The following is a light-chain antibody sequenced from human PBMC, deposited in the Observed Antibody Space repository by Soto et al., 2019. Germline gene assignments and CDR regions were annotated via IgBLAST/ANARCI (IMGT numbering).Light chain of an antibody. CDR3: QQYGNSPT. V-gene: IGKV3-20*01. Sequence: EIVLTQSPGTLSLSPGERATLSCRASQSVTRSYLAWYQQKPGQPPRRLIYGASTRATGIPDRFSGSGSGTDFTLTIGRLEPEDFAVYYCQQYGNSPTFGEGTRLEIK. CDR1: QSVTRSY. CDR2: GAS. J-gene: IGKJ5*01.